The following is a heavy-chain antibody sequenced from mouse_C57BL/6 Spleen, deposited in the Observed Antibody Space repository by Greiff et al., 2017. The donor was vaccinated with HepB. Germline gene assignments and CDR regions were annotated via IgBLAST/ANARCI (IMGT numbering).Heavy chain of an antibody. J-gene: IGHJ3*01. CDR2: IYPGDGDT. CDR1: GYAFSSSW. D-gene: IGHD2-4*01. CDR3: ARKAGSDYDGVFAY. V-gene: IGHV1-82*01. Sequence: QVQLQQSGPELVKPGASVKISCKASGYAFSSSWMNWVKQRPGKGLEWIGRIYPGDGDTNYNGKFKGKATLTADKSSSTAYMQLSSLTAEDSAVYFCARKAGSDYDGVFAYWGQGTLVTVSA.